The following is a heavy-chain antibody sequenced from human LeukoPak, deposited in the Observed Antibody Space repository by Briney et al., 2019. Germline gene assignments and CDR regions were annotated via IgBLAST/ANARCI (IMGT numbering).Heavy chain of an antibody. CDR3: ASGYDNSYLGY. Sequence: PSETLSLTWTVSGGSISSYYWSWIRQPPGKGLEWIGYIYYSGRTKYNPSLKSRVTISVDQSKNQFSLKLSSVTAADTAVYYCASGYDNSYLGYWGQGTLVTVSS. CDR2: IYYSGRT. V-gene: IGHV4-59*08. CDR1: GGSISSYY. D-gene: IGHD5-12*01. J-gene: IGHJ4*02.